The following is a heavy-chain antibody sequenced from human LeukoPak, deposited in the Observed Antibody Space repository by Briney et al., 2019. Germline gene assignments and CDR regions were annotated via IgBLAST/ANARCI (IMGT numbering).Heavy chain of an antibody. CDR1: GGSISTYF. Sequence: PSETLSLTCTVSGGSISTYFWTWIRQPPGKGLEWIGYIYSSGSTNYNPSLKSRVIISVDTSKNQFSLKLSSVTAADTAVYYCARRTFFDPWGQGTLVTVSS. CDR3: ARRTFFDP. V-gene: IGHV4-59*08. D-gene: IGHD3-16*01. J-gene: IGHJ5*02. CDR2: IYSSGST.